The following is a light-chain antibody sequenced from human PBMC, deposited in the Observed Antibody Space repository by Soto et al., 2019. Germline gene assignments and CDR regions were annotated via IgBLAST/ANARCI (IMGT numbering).Light chain of an antibody. CDR3: QQYGRTSWT. J-gene: IGKJ1*01. CDR2: GAS. V-gene: IGKV3-20*01. CDR1: QSVSTNF. Sequence: EIVLTQSPGTLSLSPGEGATLSSRASQSVSTNFFAWYQQKPDQAPRLLIYGASTRATGIPDRFSGSGSGTDFSLIISRLEPEDFAVYYCQQYGRTSWTLGPGTKVEIK.